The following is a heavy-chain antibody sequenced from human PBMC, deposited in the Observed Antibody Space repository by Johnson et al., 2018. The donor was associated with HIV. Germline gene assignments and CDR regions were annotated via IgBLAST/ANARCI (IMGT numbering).Heavy chain of an antibody. Sequence: QVQLVESGGGVVQPGRSLRLSCAAPGSTFSSYALHWVRPAPGMGWEWVAVISYDGSNKSYAAPVMGRFTISRDNAKNTLYLQMNSLRADDTAVYYCARGGIIHDAFDIWGQGTMVTVSS. J-gene: IGHJ3*02. CDR1: GSTFSSYA. CDR2: ISYDGSNK. V-gene: IGHV3-30*04. CDR3: ARGGIIHDAFDI. D-gene: IGHD1-1*01.